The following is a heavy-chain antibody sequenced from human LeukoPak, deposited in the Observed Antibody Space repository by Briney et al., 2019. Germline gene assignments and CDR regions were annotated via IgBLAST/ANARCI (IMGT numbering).Heavy chain of an antibody. CDR3: ARSGWRDGYNSDAFDI. Sequence: SETLSLTCTVSGGSISSYYWSWIRQPPGKGLEWIGYISYSGNTNYNPSLKSRVSIIVGTSKNQFSLKLKSVTASDTAVYFCARSGWRDGYNSDAFDIWGQGTMVTVSS. D-gene: IGHD5-24*01. CDR1: GGSISSYY. CDR2: ISYSGNT. V-gene: IGHV4-59*08. J-gene: IGHJ3*02.